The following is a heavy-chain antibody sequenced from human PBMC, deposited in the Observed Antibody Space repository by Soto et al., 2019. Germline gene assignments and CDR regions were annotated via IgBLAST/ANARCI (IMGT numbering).Heavy chain of an antibody. V-gene: IGHV1-2*04. D-gene: IGHD2-15*01. CDR2: INPNSGGT. CDR1: GYTFTGYY. CDR3: ARDTCSGGSCYYSDFDY. J-gene: IGHJ4*02. Sequence: ASVKVSCKASGYTFTGYYMHWVRQAPGQGLEWMGWINPNSGGTNYAQKFQGWVTMTRDTSISTAYMELSRLRSDDTAVYYCARDTCSGGSCYYSDFDYWGQGTLVTVSS.